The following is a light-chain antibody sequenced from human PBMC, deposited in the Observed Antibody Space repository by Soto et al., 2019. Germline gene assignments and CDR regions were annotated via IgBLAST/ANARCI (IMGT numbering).Light chain of an antibody. CDR3: QQYHTWPIT. CDR1: QSVSRN. CDR2: GAS. J-gene: IGKJ4*01. V-gene: IGKV3-15*01. Sequence: EIVLTQSPGTLSLSPGERATLSCRASQSVSRNYLVWYQQKPGQAPRLLISGASTGATGIPARFSGSGSGTEFTLTISSLQSEDCAIYYCQQYHTWPITFGGGTKVDIK.